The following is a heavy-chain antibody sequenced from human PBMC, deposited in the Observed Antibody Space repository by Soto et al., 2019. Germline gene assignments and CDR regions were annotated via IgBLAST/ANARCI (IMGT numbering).Heavy chain of an antibody. CDR3: ARTSPWEDDYIWGSYRSEDAFDI. CDR1: GYSFTSYW. CDR2: IYPGDSDT. D-gene: IGHD3-16*02. J-gene: IGHJ3*02. V-gene: IGHV5-51*01. Sequence: GESLKISCKGSGYSFTSYWIGWVRQMPGKGLEWMGIIYPGDSDTRYSPSFQGQVTISADKSISTAYLQWSSLKASDTAMYYCARTSPWEDDYIWGSYRSEDAFDIWGQGTMVTVSS.